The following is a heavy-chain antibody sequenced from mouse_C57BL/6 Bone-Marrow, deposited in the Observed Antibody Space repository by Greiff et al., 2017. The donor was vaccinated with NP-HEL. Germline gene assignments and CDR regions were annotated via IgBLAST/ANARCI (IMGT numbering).Heavy chain of an antibody. J-gene: IGHJ4*01. D-gene: IGHD1-1*01. Sequence: QVQLQQPGAELVKPGASVKLSCKASGYTFTSYWMQWVKQRPGQGLEWIGETDPSDSYTNYNQKFKGKATLTVDTSSSTAYMQLSSLTSEDSAVYYCARRIFTTVVATDAMDYWGQGTSVTVSS. V-gene: IGHV1-50*01. CDR3: ARRIFTTVVATDAMDY. CDR2: TDPSDSYT. CDR1: GYTFTSYW.